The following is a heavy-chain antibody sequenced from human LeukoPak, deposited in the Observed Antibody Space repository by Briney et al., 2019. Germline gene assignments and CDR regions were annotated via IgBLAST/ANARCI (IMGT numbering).Heavy chain of an antibody. D-gene: IGHD6-19*01. CDR1: GFTFSIYG. Sequence: GGSLRPSCAPSGFTFSIYGTRWVRQPPGKGLEWEAVIWYDGSNKYYADSVMGRFTISRDNSKNTLDLQMSSLRAEDTAVYYCASLGSGWHFDYWGQGTLVTVSS. J-gene: IGHJ4*02. CDR2: IWYDGSNK. CDR3: ASLGSGWHFDY. V-gene: IGHV3-33*01.